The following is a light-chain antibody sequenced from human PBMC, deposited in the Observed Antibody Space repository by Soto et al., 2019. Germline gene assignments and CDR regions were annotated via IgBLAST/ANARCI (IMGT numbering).Light chain of an antibody. CDR2: EVV. V-gene: IGLV2-8*01. CDR1: KNDIGVYDF. Sequence: QSVLTQPPSASGSPGQSVTISCTGTKNDIGVYDFVSWYQHHPGKAPRLIIYEVVQRPSGVPDRFSGSKSGNTASLAVSGLQAADEADYFCKSYAGSNTYVFGGGIKVIV. CDR3: KSYAGSNTYV. J-gene: IGLJ1*01.